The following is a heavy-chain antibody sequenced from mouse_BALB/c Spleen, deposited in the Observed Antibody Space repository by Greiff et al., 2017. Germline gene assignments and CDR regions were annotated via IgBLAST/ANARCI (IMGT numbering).Heavy chain of an antibody. Sequence: EVQLVESGPGLVKPSQSLSLTCTVTGYSITSYYAWNWIRQFPGNQLEWMGYISYSGSTSYNPSLKSRISITRDTSKNQFFLQLNSVTTEDTATYYCASNGYGYFFDYWGQGTTLTVSA. CDR1: GYSITSYYA. CDR2: ISYSGST. D-gene: IGHD2-2*01. CDR3: ASNGYGYFFDY. V-gene: IGHV3-2*02. J-gene: IGHJ2*01.